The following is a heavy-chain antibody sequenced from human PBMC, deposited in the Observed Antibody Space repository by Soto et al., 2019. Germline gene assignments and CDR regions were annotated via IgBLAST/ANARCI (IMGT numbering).Heavy chain of an antibody. CDR2: IYYSGST. J-gene: IGHJ6*02. CDR3: ARDAGYSSGWYHYYYGMDV. V-gene: IGHV4-39*02. Sequence: WGWIRQPPGKGLEWIGSIYYSGSTYYNPSLKSRVTISVDTSKNQFSLKLSSVTAADTAVYYCARDAGYSSGWYHYYYGMDVWGQGTTVTVSS. D-gene: IGHD6-19*01.